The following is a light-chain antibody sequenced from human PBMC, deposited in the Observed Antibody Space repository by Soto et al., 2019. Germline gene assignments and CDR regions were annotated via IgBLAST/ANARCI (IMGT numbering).Light chain of an antibody. CDR1: SSYVGAYNY. CDR2: DVS. J-gene: IGLJ1*01. CDR3: SSYTTSLTYV. V-gene: IGLV2-14*03. Sequence: SVLTQPASLSGSPGQSITISCTGASSYVGAYNYVSWYQQHPGKAPKLMIFDVSSRPSGVSDRFSGSKSGNTASLTISGLQAEDEADYYCSSYTTSLTYVFGTGTKVTVL.